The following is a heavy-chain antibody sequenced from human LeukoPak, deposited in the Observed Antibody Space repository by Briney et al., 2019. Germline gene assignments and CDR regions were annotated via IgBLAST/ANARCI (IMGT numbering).Heavy chain of an antibody. CDR3: ARQAVPVAKYFQY. V-gene: IGHV5-51*01. J-gene: IGHJ1*01. Sequence: GESLQISCKGSGYSFTSYWIGWVRQMPGKGLEWIGIIYPGDSDTRYSPSFQGQVTISADKSISTAYLQWSSLKASDTAMYYCARQAVPVAKYFQYWGQGTLVTVSS. CDR1: GYSFTSYW. CDR2: IYPGDSDT. D-gene: IGHD2-2*01.